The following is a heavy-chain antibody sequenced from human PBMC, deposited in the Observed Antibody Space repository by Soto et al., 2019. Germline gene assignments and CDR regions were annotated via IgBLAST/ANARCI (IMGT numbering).Heavy chain of an antibody. D-gene: IGHD5-12*01. J-gene: IGHJ3*01. CDR3: ARVSVATGEAFDF. Sequence: QVQLVQSGAEVKKPGASVKVSCKASGYTFTSYYIHWVRQAPGHGLEWMGIINPSGATTTYAQMFEGRVTMTRDTSTSTVYMELSSLRSEDTAVYYCARVSVATGEAFDFWGQGTVVTVSS. CDR2: INPSGATT. CDR1: GYTFTSYY. V-gene: IGHV1-46*01.